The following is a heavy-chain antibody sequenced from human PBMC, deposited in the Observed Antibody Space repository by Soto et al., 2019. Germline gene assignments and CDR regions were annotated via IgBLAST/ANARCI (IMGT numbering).Heavy chain of an antibody. CDR3: ARDNGVAGPVQH. CDR1: GGTFGSYT. J-gene: IGHJ1*01. CDR2: IIPILGIA. V-gene: IGHV1-69*04. Sequence: GASVKVSCKASGGTFGSYTISWVRQAPGQGLEWMGRIIPILGIANYAQKFQGRVTITADKSTSTAYMELSSLRSEDTAVYYCARDNGVAGPVQHWGQGTLVTVSS. D-gene: IGHD6-19*01.